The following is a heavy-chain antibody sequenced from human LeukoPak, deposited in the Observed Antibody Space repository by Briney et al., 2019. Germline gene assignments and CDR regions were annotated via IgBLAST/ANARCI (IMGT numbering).Heavy chain of an antibody. V-gene: IGHV5-51*01. CDR2: IYPGDSDT. D-gene: IGHD2-2*01. CDR1: GYRFTSYW. J-gene: IGHJ4*02. CDR3: ARPRCSSTSCPYYFDY. Sequence: PGESLKISCKGSGYRFTSYWIGWVRQMPGKGLGWMGIIYPGDSDTRYSPSFQGQVTISADKSISTAYLQWSSLKASDTAMYYCARPRCSSTSCPYYFDYWGQGTLVTVSS.